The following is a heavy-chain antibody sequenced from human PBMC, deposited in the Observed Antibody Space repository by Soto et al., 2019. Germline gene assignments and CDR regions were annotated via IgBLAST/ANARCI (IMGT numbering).Heavy chain of an antibody. D-gene: IGHD3-3*01. CDR3: ARPRFSQWSQDYYGLDV. V-gene: IGHV4-34*01. J-gene: IGHJ6*02. Sequence: PSETLSLTCGLSGSLPVGSLSTYFWTWIRQPPGKGLEWIGEINHSGSPNYSPSLRGRVTISLDTSKKQFSLNLSSVTAADTAVYFCARPRFSQWSQDYYGLDVWGQGTTVTVSS. CDR2: INHSGSP. CDR1: GSLPVGSLSTYF.